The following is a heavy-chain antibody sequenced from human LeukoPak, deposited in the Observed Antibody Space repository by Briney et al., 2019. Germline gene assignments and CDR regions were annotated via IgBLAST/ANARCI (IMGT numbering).Heavy chain of an antibody. V-gene: IGHV4-4*07. J-gene: IGHJ5*02. CDR2: IYTSGST. CDR3: ARDLAVVVPAANYWFDP. CDR1: GGSISSYY. D-gene: IGHD2-2*01. Sequence: SETLFLTCTVSGGSISSYYWSWIRQPAGKGLEWIGRIYTSGSTNYNPSLKSRVTMSVDTSKNQFSLKLSSVTAADTAVYYCARDLAVVVPAANYWFDPWGQGTLVTVSS.